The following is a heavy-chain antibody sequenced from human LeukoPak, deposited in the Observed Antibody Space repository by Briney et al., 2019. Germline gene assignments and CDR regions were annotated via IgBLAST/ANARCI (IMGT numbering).Heavy chain of an antibody. CDR2: IIPIFGTA. D-gene: IGHD3-22*01. CDR3: ASGLRYYYDSSGYFDY. J-gene: IGHJ4*02. Sequence: GASVKVSCKASGGTFSNYAISWVRQAPGQGLEWMGGIIPIFGTANYAQKFQGRVTITTDESTSTAYVELSSLRSEDTAVYYCASGLRYYYDSSGYFDYWGQGTLVTVSS. V-gene: IGHV1-69*05. CDR1: GGTFSNYA.